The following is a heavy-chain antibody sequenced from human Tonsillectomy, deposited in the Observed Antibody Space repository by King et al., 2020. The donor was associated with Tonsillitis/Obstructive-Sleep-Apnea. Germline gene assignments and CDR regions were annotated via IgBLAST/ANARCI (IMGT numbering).Heavy chain of an antibody. Sequence: QLVQSGGGLVKPGGSLRLSCAASGFTFSSYSMNWVRQAPGKGLEWVSSISSSSSYLYYADSVKGRFTISRDNAKNSLYLQMNSLRAEDTAVYYCARGATAFDYWGQGTLVTVSS. V-gene: IGHV3-21*01. D-gene: IGHD1-26*01. CDR3: ARGATAFDY. J-gene: IGHJ4*02. CDR2: ISSSSSYL. CDR1: GFTFSSYS.